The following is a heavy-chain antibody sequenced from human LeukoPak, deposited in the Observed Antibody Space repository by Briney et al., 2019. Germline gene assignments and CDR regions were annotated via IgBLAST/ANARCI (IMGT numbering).Heavy chain of an antibody. J-gene: IGHJ4*02. V-gene: IGHV3-9*01. Sequence: SLRLSCAASGFTFYDYAMPSVREAPGKGLWWVSGISWISGSIGYADSVKGRFTFSRDNAKNSLYLQMNSLRAEDTALYYCAKDMVRYCSGTSCSYFDYWCQGTLVAVSS. D-gene: IGHD2-2*01. CDR2: ISWISGSI. CDR3: AKDMVRYCSGTSCSYFDY. CDR1: GFTFYDYA.